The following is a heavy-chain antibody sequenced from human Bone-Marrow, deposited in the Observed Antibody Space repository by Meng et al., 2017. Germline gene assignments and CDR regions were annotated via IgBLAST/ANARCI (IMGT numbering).Heavy chain of an antibody. J-gene: IGHJ2*01. Sequence: QLVQSGAEVKEPGSSVKVSCKASGGTFSSYAISWVRQAPGQGLEWMGIINPSGGSTSYAQKFQGRVTMTRDTSTSTVYMELSSLRSEDTAVYYCARQADSSGYYFRYFDLWGRGTLVTVSS. CDR2: INPSGGST. CDR1: GGTFSSYA. D-gene: IGHD3-22*01. CDR3: ARQADSSGYYFRYFDL. V-gene: IGHV1-46*01.